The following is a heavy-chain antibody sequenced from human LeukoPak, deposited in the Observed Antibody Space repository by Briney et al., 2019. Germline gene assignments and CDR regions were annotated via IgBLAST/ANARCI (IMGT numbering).Heavy chain of an antibody. CDR2: INHSGST. J-gene: IGHJ6*03. CDR1: GGSFSGYY. V-gene: IGHV4-34*01. D-gene: IGHD5-18*01. CDR3: ARGEGYSYSDDYYFFYMDV. Sequence: KTSETLSLTCAVYGGSFSGYYWRWIRQPPGKGLEWIGEINHSGSTNYNPSLKSRVTITVDTSKNQFSLELSSVTAADTAVYYCARGEGYSYSDDYYFFYMDVWGKGTTVTVSS.